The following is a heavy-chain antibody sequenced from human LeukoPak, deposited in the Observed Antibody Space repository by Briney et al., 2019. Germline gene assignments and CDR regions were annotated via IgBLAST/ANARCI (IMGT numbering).Heavy chain of an antibody. D-gene: IGHD6-13*01. CDR1: GGSISSYY. J-gene: IGHJ4*02. CDR3: ARSDGSSFDY. V-gene: IGHV4-59*01. Sequence: SETLSLTCTVSGGSISSYYRSWIRQPPGKGPEWIGYIYYSGSTNYNPSLKSRVTISVDTSKNQFSLKLSSVTAADTAVYYCARSDGSSFDYWGQGTLVTVSS. CDR2: IYYSGST.